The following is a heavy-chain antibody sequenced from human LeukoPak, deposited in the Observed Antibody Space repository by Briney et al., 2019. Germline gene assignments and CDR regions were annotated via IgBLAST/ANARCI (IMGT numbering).Heavy chain of an antibody. CDR3: AKARISIAVAYIDY. J-gene: IGHJ4*02. Sequence: PGGSLRLSCAASGFTFSSYGMHWVRQAPGKGLEWVAVISYDGSNKYYADSVKGRFTISRDNSKNTLYLQMNSLRAEDTAVYYCAKARISIAVAYIDYWGQGTLVTVSS. V-gene: IGHV3-30*18. CDR2: ISYDGSNK. CDR1: GFTFSSYG. D-gene: IGHD6-19*01.